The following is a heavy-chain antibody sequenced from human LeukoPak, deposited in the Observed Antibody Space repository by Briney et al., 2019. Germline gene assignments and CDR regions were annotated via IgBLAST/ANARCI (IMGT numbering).Heavy chain of an antibody. CDR2: IIPIFGTA. Sequence: GASVKVSCKASGGTFSSYAISWVRQAPGQGLEWMGGIIPIFGTAKYAQKFQGRVTITTDESTSTAYMELSSLRSEDTAVYYCARGEYQLHLYYYYYYMDVWGKGTTVTVSS. V-gene: IGHV1-69*05. CDR3: ARGEYQLHLYYYYYYMDV. J-gene: IGHJ6*03. D-gene: IGHD2-2*01. CDR1: GGTFSSYA.